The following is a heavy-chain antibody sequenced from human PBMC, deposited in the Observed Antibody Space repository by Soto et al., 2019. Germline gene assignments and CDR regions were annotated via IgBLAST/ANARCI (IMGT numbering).Heavy chain of an antibody. J-gene: IGHJ4*02. CDR1: GGSISSGGNY. V-gene: IGHV4-31*01. CDR2: ISYSGNT. Sequence: SETLSLTCTVSGGSISSGGNYWSWIRQYPGKGLEWIGYISYSGNTYYNPSLKGLLTMSIDTSKNQFSLKLSSVTAADTAVYYCASDGGDSSGYEINFDYWGQGTPVTVSS. D-gene: IGHD3-22*01. CDR3: ASDGGDSSGYEINFDY.